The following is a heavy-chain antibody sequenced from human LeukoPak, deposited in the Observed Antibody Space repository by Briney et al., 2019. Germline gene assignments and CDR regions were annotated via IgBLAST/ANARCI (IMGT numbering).Heavy chain of an antibody. CDR3: ARSSPPTYYHFYYYMDV. D-gene: IGHD6-13*01. V-gene: IGHV1-2*02. J-gene: IGHJ6*03. Sequence: ASVKVSCKASGYTFTGYYMHRVRQGPGQGLEWMGWINPNSGGAKYAQNSQGRVIMTTDTSISTAYMELSSLRSDDTAVYYCARSSPPTYYHFYYYMDVWGKGSTVTVSS. CDR2: INPNSGGA. CDR1: GYTFTGYY.